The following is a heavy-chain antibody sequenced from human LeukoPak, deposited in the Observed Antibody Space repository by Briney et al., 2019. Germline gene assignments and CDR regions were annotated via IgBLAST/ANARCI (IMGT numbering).Heavy chain of an antibody. V-gene: IGHV3-7*01. D-gene: IGHD1-26*01. CDR1: GFTFDDYG. J-gene: IGHJ6*03. CDR2: IKQDGSEK. CDR3: ASSVGHPYYYYYMDV. Sequence: GGSLRLSCAASGFTFDDYGMSWVRQAPGKGLEWVANIKQDGSEKYYVDSVKGRFTISRDNAKNSLYLQMNSLRAEDTAVYYCASSVGHPYYYYYMDVWGKGTTVTVSS.